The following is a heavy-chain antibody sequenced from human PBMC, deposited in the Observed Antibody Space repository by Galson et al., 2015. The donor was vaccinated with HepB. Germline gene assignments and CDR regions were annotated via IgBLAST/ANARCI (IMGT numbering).Heavy chain of an antibody. CDR1: GYAFTGYY. D-gene: IGHD6-13*01. J-gene: IGHJ4*02. V-gene: IGHV1-2*06. CDR3: ARDPEYSSSWSDYYFDY. CDR2: INPNSGGT. Sequence: SVKVSCKASGYAFTGYYMHWVRQAPGQGLEWMGRINPNSGGTNYAQKFQGRVTMTRDTSISTAYMELSRLRSDDTAVYYCARDPEYSSSWSDYYFDYWGQGTLVTVSS.